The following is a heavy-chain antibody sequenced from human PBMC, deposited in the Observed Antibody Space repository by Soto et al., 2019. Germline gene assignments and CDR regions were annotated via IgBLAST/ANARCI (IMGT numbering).Heavy chain of an antibody. V-gene: IGHV4-59*01. D-gene: IGHD1-26*01. J-gene: IGHJ4*02. Sequence: SATLSLTCTVSGGSISSYYWSWIRQPPGKGLEWSGYIYYSGSTNYNPSLKSRVTISVDTSKNQFSLKLSSVTAADTAVYYCARAQGGDFDYWGQGTLVTVS. CDR1: GGSISSYY. CDR3: ARAQGGDFDY. CDR2: IYYSGST.